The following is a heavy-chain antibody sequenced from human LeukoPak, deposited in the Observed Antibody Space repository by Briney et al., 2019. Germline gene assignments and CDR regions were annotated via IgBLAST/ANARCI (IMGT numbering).Heavy chain of an antibody. J-gene: IGHJ4*02. CDR1: GGTFSSYA. Sequence: ASVKVSCKASGGTFSSYAISWVRQAPGQGLEWMGWINPNSGGTNYAQKFQGRVTMTRDTSISTAYMELSRLRSDDTAVYYCARSSENYDFWSGYYGYWGQGTLVTVSS. CDR3: ARSSENYDFWSGYYGY. CDR2: INPNSGGT. D-gene: IGHD3-3*01. V-gene: IGHV1-2*02.